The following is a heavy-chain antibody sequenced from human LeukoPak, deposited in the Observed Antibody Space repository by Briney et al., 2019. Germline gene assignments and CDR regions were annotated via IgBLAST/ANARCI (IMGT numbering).Heavy chain of an antibody. CDR3: ARLFHPALSGNYPFDY. J-gene: IGHJ4*02. Sequence: SETLSLTCTVSGGSISSYYWSWIRQPPGKGLEWIGYIYYSGSTSYNPSLKSRVTISVDTSKNQFSLKLNSVTAADTAMYYCARLFHPALSGNYPFDYWGQGTLVTVSS. CDR1: GGSISSYY. D-gene: IGHD1-26*01. V-gene: IGHV4-59*01. CDR2: IYYSGST.